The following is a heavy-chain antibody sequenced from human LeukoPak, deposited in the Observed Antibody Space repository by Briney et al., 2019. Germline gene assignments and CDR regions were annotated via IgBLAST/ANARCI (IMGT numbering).Heavy chain of an antibody. CDR2: INPSTGSS. CDR3: ARDHGGSGSLEPRYAFDI. Sequence: ASVKVSRKASGYTFTSYYMHWVRQAPGQGLEWMGIINPSTGSSSYAQKFHGRATMTRDMSTRPLYMVLISLTSEDTAVYYCARDHGGSGSLEPRYAFDIWGQGTMVTVSS. CDR1: GYTFTSYY. V-gene: IGHV1-46*01. J-gene: IGHJ3*02. D-gene: IGHD3-22*01.